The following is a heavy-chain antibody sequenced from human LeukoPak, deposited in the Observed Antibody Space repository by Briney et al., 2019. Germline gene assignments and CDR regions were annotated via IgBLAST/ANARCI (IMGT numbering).Heavy chain of an antibody. V-gene: IGHV4-59*08. CDR3: ATAHAFDI. CDR1: GGSNSSYY. J-gene: IGHJ3*02. CDR2: IYYSGST. Sequence: SETLSLTCTVSGGSNSSYYWSWIRQPPGKGLEWIGYIYYSGSTNYNPSLKSRVTISVDTSKNQFSLKLSSVTAADTAVYYCATAHAFDIWGQGTMVTVSS.